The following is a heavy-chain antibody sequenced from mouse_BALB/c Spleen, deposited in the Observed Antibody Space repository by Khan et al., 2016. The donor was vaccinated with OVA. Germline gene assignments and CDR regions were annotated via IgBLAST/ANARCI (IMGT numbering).Heavy chain of an antibody. D-gene: IGHD2-10*02. CDR1: GFTFSSYA. CDR3: ARSMFDYYAMDD. V-gene: IGHV5-9-3*01. CDR2: ISSGGHYT. J-gene: IGHJ4*01. Sequence: EVELVESGGGVVKPGGSLKLSCSASGFTFSSYAMSWVRQTPEKRLEWVATISSGGHYTFYPDSVKGRFTISRDNAKNTLYLQMSSLRSEDTAMYYCARSMFDYYAMDDWGQGTSVTVSS.